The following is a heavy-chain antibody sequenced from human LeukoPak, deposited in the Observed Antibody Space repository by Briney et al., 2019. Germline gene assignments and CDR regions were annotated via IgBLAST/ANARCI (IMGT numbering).Heavy chain of an antibody. CDR2: IYHSGST. Sequence: PSQTLSLTCAVSGGSISSGGYSWSWIRQPPGKGLEWIGYIYHSGSTYYNPSLKSRVTISVDRSKNQFSLKLSSVTAADTAVYYCATASRWLLPYYFDYWGQGTLVTVSS. J-gene: IGHJ4*02. CDR3: ATASRWLLPYYFDY. CDR1: GGSISSGGYS. D-gene: IGHD3-22*01. V-gene: IGHV4-30-2*01.